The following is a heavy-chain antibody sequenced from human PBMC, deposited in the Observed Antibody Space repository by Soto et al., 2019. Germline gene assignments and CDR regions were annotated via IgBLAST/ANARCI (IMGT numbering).Heavy chain of an antibody. CDR2: ISAYNGNT. Sequence: GASVKVSCKASGYTFTSYGISWVRQAPGQGLEWMGWISAYNGNTNYAQKLQGRVTMTTDTSTSTACMELRSLRSDDTAVYYCARDNLWEYQLLWGFDPWGQGTLVTVSS. V-gene: IGHV1-18*01. J-gene: IGHJ5*02. CDR1: GYTFTSYG. CDR3: ARDNLWEYQLLWGFDP. D-gene: IGHD2-2*01.